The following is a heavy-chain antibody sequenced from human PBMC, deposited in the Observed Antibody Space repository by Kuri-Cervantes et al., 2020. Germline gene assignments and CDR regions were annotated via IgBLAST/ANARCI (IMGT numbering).Heavy chain of an antibody. CDR1: GFTFDDYA. J-gene: IGHJ5*02. D-gene: IGHD3-10*01. V-gene: IGHV3-9*01. CDR2: ISWNSGSI. Sequence: SLKISCAASGFTFDDYAMHWVRQAPGKGLEWVSGISWNSGSIGYADSVKGRFTISRDNAKNSLYLQMNSLRAEDTALYYCAKDPHALGSGEGLNWFDPWDQGTLVTVSS. CDR3: AKDPHALGSGEGLNWFDP.